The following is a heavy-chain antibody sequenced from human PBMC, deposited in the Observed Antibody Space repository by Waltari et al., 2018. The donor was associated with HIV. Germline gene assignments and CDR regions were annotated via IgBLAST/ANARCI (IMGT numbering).Heavy chain of an antibody. D-gene: IGHD3-16*01. Sequence: EVQLVESGGGLVKPGGSLRLSCTTSGFTVTDAWMSWVRQAPGGGVGGVGRNKSQDDGGTTDYAAPVKGRFTISGDDSKNTVFLQMNSLKPEDTAVYYCATVGGGTRDFWGQGTLVIVSS. CDR2: NKSQDDGGTT. J-gene: IGHJ4*02. CDR3: ATVGGGTRDF. V-gene: IGHV3-15*01. CDR1: GFTVTDAW.